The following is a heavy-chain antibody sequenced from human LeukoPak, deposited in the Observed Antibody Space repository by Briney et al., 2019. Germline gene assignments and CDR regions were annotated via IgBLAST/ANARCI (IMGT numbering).Heavy chain of an antibody. Sequence: PSETLSLTCTVSGGSISSNIYSWGWIRQPPGKGLEWIGDIYYSGSTYDTPSRKRRVTISVDTSKNQFSLTLSSVTTADTAVYYCARRGGYDFSYDYWGQGILVTVSS. CDR2: IYYSGST. CDR1: GGSISSNIYS. CDR3: ARRGGYDFSYDY. D-gene: IGHD5-12*01. V-gene: IGHV4-39*01. J-gene: IGHJ4*02.